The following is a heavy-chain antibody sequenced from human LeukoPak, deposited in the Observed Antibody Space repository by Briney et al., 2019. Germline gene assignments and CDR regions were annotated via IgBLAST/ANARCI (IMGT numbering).Heavy chain of an antibody. CDR3: AQDYIWGSYRYIDY. D-gene: IGHD3-16*02. Sequence: GGSLRLSCAASGFTFSSYDMHWVRQAPGKGVEWVVVIWYDGSNKYYADSVKGRFTISRDNSKNTLYLQMNSLRAEDTAVYYCAQDYIWGSYRYIDYWGQGTLVTVSS. CDR1: GFTFSSYD. J-gene: IGHJ4*02. V-gene: IGHV3-33*06. CDR2: IWYDGSNK.